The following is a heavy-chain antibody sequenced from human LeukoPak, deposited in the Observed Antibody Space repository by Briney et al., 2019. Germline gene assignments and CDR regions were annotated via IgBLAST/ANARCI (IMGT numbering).Heavy chain of an antibody. CDR1: GGSISSSSYY. Sequence: SETLSLTCTVSGGSISSSSYYWGWVRQPPGKGLEWIGSIYYSGSTYYNPSLKSRVTISVDTSKNQFSLKLSSVTAADTAVYYCARGDIVVVVAATSPRNDAFDIWGQGTMVTVSS. D-gene: IGHD2-15*01. CDR3: ARGDIVVVVAATSPRNDAFDI. J-gene: IGHJ3*02. V-gene: IGHV4-39*01. CDR2: IYYSGST.